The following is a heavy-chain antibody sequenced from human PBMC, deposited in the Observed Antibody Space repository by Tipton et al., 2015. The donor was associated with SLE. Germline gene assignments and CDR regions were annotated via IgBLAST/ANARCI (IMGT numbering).Heavy chain of an antibody. J-gene: IGHJ3*02. Sequence: TLSLTCSVSGGSISGHYWTWIRQPPGKGREGIGYIYTSGSTNYNPSLKSRVTISIDTSKNQFSLKLSSVNAADTAFYYCAREEGSQKDAFDIWGQGTMVTVSS. V-gene: IGHV4-4*08. CDR3: AREEGSQKDAFDI. CDR1: GGSISGHY. CDR2: IYTSGST.